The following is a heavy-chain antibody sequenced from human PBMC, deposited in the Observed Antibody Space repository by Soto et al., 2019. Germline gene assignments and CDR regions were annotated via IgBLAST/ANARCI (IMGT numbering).Heavy chain of an antibody. CDR2: IFYTGST. V-gene: IGHV4-59*08. D-gene: IGHD1-1*01. Sequence: PSETLSLTSTVSSGSFSVYYWGWIRQPPGKGLEWIGYIFYTGSTNYNPSLTSRATISLDTSKNQFSLRLTSVTAADTAMYYCARHYPTGNNWNHLDYWGQGTLVTVSS. CDR1: SGSFSVYY. CDR3: ARHYPTGNNWNHLDY. J-gene: IGHJ4*02.